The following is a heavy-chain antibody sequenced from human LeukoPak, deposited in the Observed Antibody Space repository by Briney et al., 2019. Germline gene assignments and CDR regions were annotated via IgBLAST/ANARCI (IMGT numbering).Heavy chain of an antibody. Sequence: GGSLRLSCTSSGFTFDNYAMHWVRQAPGKGLEWVSLISTSGDSTTYADSVKGRFTISGDNSKNSLYLQMNSLRTEDTALYYCTKDTYGVVSSSCGMDVWGKGTTVTVS. CDR3: TKDTYGVVSSSCGMDV. D-gene: IGHD3-3*01. J-gene: IGHJ6*04. V-gene: IGHV3-43*02. CDR1: GFTFDNYA. CDR2: ISTSGDST.